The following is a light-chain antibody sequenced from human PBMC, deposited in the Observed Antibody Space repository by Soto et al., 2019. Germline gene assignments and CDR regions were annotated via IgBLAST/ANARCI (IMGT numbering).Light chain of an antibody. CDR2: DTS. Sequence: EIVMTQSPATLSVSPGERATLSCRASQSVSYNLAWYQQKPGQAPRLLIYDTSTRATGIPARLSGSGSGTEFTLTISSLQSEDFAVYYCQQYNNWPWTFGQGTKVEIK. CDR3: QQYNNWPWT. V-gene: IGKV3-15*01. J-gene: IGKJ1*01. CDR1: QSVSYN.